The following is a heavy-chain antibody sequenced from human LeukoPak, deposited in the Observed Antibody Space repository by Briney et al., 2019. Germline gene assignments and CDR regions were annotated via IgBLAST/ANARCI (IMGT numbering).Heavy chain of an antibody. D-gene: IGHD4-17*01. V-gene: IGHV4-30-2*03. Sequence: SQTLSLTCAVSGGSISSGGYSWSWIRQPPGKGLEWIGSIYYSGSTYYNPSLKSRVTISVDTSKNQFSLKLSSVTAADTAVYYCANRGYGDYAYYFDYWGQGTLVTVSS. CDR1: GGSISSGGYS. CDR3: ANRGYGDYAYYFDY. J-gene: IGHJ4*02. CDR2: IYYSGST.